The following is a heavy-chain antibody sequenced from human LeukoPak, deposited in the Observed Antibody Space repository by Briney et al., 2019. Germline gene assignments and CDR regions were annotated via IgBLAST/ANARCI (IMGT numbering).Heavy chain of an antibody. CDR3: ARRALSGSYPRAFDY. CDR2: IYYSGST. V-gene: IGHV4-30-4*08. Sequence: SQTLSLTCTVSGGSISSGDYYWSWIRQPPGKGLEWIGYIYYSGSTYYNPSLKSRVTISVDTSKNQFSLKLSSVTAADTAVYYCARRALSGSYPRAFDYWGQGTLVTVSS. J-gene: IGHJ4*02. CDR1: GGSISSGDYY. D-gene: IGHD1-26*01.